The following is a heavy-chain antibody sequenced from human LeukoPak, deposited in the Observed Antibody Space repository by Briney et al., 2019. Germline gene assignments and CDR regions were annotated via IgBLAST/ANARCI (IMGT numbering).Heavy chain of an antibody. D-gene: IGHD2-2*01. Sequence: GGSLRLSCAASGFTFSSYAMHWVRQAPGKGLEWVAVISYDGSNKYYADSVKGRFTISRDNSKNTLYLQMNSLRAEDTAVYYCARAIGCSSTSCYLYYYYGMDVWGQGTTVTVSS. V-gene: IGHV3-30-3*01. J-gene: IGHJ6*02. CDR3: ARAIGCSSTSCYLYYYYGMDV. CDR2: ISYDGSNK. CDR1: GFTFSSYA.